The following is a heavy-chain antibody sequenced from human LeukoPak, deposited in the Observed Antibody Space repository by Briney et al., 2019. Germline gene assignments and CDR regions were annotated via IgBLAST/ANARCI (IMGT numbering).Heavy chain of an antibody. J-gene: IGHJ4*02. V-gene: IGHV4-39*01. D-gene: IGHD6-19*01. Sequence: PSETLSLTCTVSGGSISSSKYYWGWIRQPPGKGLEWIGTIFNSGSTHYNPSLKSRVTISVDTSKNQFSLNLSSVTAADTAVYYCARQAYSSGWFINYYFDYWGQGTLVTVSS. CDR2: IFNSGST. CDR3: ARQAYSSGWFINYYFDY. CDR1: GGSISSSKYY.